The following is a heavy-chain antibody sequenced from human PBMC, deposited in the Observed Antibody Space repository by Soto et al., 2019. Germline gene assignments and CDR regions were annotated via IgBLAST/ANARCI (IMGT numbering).Heavy chain of an antibody. CDR1: GGSFSGYQ. V-gene: IGHV4-34*01. Sequence: QVQLQQWGAGLLKPSETLSLTCAVYGGSFSGYQWSWIRQTPGKGLEWIGEINDSGNINYNPSLRSRVTILVDMAKKQSSLKLSSVTAADTAVYFCARGLILWFGELSRRGGYYYYMDVWGKGTTVTVSS. D-gene: IGHD3-10*01. CDR3: ARGLILWFGELSRRGGYYYYMDV. J-gene: IGHJ6*03. CDR2: INDSGNI.